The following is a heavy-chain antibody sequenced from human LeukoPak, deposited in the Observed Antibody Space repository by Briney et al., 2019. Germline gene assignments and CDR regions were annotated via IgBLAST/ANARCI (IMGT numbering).Heavy chain of an antibody. CDR2: VSGSGGST. CDR1: GFTFSSYA. J-gene: IGHJ4*02. D-gene: IGHD3-22*01. V-gene: IGHV3-23*01. Sequence: GGSLRLSCAASGFTFSSYAMSWVRQAPGKGLEGVSGVSGSGGSTYYADSVKGRFTISRDNSKNTLYLQMNSLRAEDTAVYYCAKDLGNYYDSSGYPDYWGQGTLVTVSS. CDR3: AKDLGNYYDSSGYPDY.